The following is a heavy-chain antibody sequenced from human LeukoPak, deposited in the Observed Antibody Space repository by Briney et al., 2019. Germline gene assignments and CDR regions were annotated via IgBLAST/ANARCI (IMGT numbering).Heavy chain of an antibody. CDR3: ARDSGYSGYD. CDR1: GFTFDDYA. V-gene: IGHV3-9*01. D-gene: IGHD5-12*01. J-gene: IGHJ4*02. CDR2: ISWNSGSI. Sequence: GGSLRLSCAASGFTFDDYAMHWVRHAPGKGLEWVSGISWNSGSIVYADSVKGRFTISRDNAKNTLNLQMNSLRAEDTAVYYCARDSGYSGYDWGQGTLVTVSS.